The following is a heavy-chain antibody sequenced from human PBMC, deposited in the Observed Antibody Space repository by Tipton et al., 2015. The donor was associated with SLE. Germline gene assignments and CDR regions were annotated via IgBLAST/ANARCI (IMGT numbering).Heavy chain of an antibody. CDR1: GGSISSYY. Sequence: TLSLTCTVSGGSISSYYWSWIRQPPGKGLEWIGYIYYSGSTNYNSSLKSRVTISVDTSKNQFSLKLSSVTAADTAVYYCARHSYDSSGYYYFDYWGQGTLVTVSS. CDR2: IYYSGST. J-gene: IGHJ4*02. D-gene: IGHD3-22*01. CDR3: ARHSYDSSGYYYFDY. V-gene: IGHV4-59*08.